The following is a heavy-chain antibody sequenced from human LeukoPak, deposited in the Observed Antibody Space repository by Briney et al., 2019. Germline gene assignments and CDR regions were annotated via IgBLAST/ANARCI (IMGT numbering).Heavy chain of an antibody. J-gene: IGHJ4*02. D-gene: IGHD6-19*01. CDR2: ISGGGDST. CDR1: GFTFGNYP. Sequence: GGSLRLLCAASGFTFGNYPMSWVRQAPGKGLEWVSVISGGGDSTNYADSVKGRFTISRDNSKNTLYLQMNSLRAEDTAVYYCAKPITVAGTWDYWGQGTLVTVST. V-gene: IGHV3-23*01. CDR3: AKPITVAGTWDY.